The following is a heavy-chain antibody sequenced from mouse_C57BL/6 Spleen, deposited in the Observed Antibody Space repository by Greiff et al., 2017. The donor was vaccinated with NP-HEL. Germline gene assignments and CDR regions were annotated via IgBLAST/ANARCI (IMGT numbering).Heavy chain of an antibody. CDR2: IYPGDGDT. CDR3: ARWDYYGSSYWYFDV. V-gene: IGHV1-82*01. CDR1: GYAFSSSW. D-gene: IGHD1-1*01. Sequence: VQLVESGPELVKPGASVKISCKASGYAFSSSWMNWVKQRPGKGLEWIGRIYPGDGDTNYNGKFKGKATLTADKSSSTAYMQLSSLTSEDSAVYFCARWDYYGSSYWYFDVWGTGTTVTVSS. J-gene: IGHJ1*03.